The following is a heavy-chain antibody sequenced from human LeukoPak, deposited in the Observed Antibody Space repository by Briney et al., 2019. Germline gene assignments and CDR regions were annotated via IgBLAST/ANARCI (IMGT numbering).Heavy chain of an antibody. Sequence: KPSETLSLTCAVSGGSINSGVYAWSWIRQPPGKGLEWIGHIYHSGDTYLNPSLKSRVNISIDRSKNQFSLNLNSVTAADTAVYYCARHRITKAFDIWGQGTMVTVSS. CDR3: ARHRITKAFDI. CDR1: GGSINSGVYA. CDR2: IYHSGDT. J-gene: IGHJ3*02. V-gene: IGHV4-30-2*01. D-gene: IGHD3-10*01.